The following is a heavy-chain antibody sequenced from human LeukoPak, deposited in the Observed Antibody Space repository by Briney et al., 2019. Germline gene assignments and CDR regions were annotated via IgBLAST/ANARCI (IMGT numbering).Heavy chain of an antibody. CDR3: AANLGLAVAGITY. J-gene: IGHJ4*02. V-gene: IGHV1-69*05. CDR1: GGTFSSYA. D-gene: IGHD6-19*01. CDR2: IIPIFGTA. Sequence: SVKVSCKASGGTFSSYAISWVRQAPGQGLEWTGGIIPIFGTANCAQKFQGRVTITTDESTSTAYMELSSLRSEDTAVYYCAANLGLAVAGITYWGQGTLVTVSS.